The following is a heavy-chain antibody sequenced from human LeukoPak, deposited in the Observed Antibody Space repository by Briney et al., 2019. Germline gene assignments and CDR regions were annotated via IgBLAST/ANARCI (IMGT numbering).Heavy chain of an antibody. Sequence: ASVKVSCKASGGTFISYAISWVRQAPGQGLEWMGWISAYNGNTNYAQKLQGRVTMTTDTSTSTAYMELRSLRSDDTAVYYCARVEGYSSSWYVTYYYYYYMDVWGKGTTVTVSS. V-gene: IGHV1-18*01. D-gene: IGHD6-13*01. CDR1: GGTFISYA. CDR2: ISAYNGNT. J-gene: IGHJ6*03. CDR3: ARVEGYSSSWYVTYYYYYYMDV.